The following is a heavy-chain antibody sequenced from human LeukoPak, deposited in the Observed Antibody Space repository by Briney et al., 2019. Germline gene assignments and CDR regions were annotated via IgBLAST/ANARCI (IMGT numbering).Heavy chain of an antibody. Sequence: SETLSLTCTVSGGSISNYYCSWIRQPPGKGLEWIGYIYYSGSTNYNPSLKSRVTMSVDMSKNQFSLKLNSVTAADTAVYYCATVGYGSSWSMPVFEYWGQGTPGTVSS. CDR1: GGSISNYY. V-gene: IGHV4-59*08. D-gene: IGHD6-13*01. CDR3: ATVGYGSSWSMPVFEY. J-gene: IGHJ4*02. CDR2: IYYSGST.